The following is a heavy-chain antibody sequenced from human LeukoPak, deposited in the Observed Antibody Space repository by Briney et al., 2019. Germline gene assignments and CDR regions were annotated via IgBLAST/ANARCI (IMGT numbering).Heavy chain of an antibody. CDR3: ARERWHCRVNCYSVYYYALDV. Sequence: ASVKVSCKGSGYTVTNYAVHRVRQAPGQRLEWLGWINPGNGDTKYSQNFQGRVTVTSDTSAATAYVELNSLTSEDTAVYYCARERWHCRVNCYSVYYYALDVWGQGTTVTVSS. V-gene: IGHV1-3*01. CDR2: INPGNGDT. J-gene: IGHJ6*02. D-gene: IGHD2-15*01. CDR1: GYTVTNYA.